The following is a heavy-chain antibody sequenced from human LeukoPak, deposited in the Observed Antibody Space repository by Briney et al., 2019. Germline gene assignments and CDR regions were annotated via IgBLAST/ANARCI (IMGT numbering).Heavy chain of an antibody. J-gene: IGHJ4*02. V-gene: IGHV3-9*01. CDR1: GFTFDDYA. D-gene: IGHD3-3*01. Sequence: GGSLRLSCAASGFTFDDYAMHWVRQAPGKGLEWVSGISWNSGSIGYADSVKGRFTISRDNAKNSLYLQMSSLRAEDTAVYYCAQSASYYFDYWGQGTLVTVSS. CDR3: AQSASYYFDY. CDR2: ISWNSGSI.